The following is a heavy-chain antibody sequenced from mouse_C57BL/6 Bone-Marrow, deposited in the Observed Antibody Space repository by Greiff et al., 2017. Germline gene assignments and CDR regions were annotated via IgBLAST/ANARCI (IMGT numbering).Heavy chain of an antibody. V-gene: IGHV5-4*01. CDR3: ARDYGSSYGYCDY. CDR1: GFTFSSYA. CDR2: ISDGGSYT. Sequence: EVHLVESGGGLVKPGGSLKLSCAASGFTFSSYAMSWVRQTPEKRLEWVATISDGGSYTYYPDNVKGRFTISRDNAKNNLYLQMSHLKSEDTAMYYCARDYGSSYGYCDYWGQGTTLTVSS. D-gene: IGHD1-1*01. J-gene: IGHJ2*01.